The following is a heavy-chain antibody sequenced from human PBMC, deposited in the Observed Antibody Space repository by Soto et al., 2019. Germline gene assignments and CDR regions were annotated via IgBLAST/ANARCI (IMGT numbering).Heavy chain of an antibody. Sequence: GGSLRLSCAASGFTFSSYGMHWVRQAPGKGLEWVAVIWYDGSNKYYADSVKGRFTISRDNSKNTLYLQMNSLRAEDTAVYYCVRDEERAVAGRRYYYYYGMDVWGQGTTVTVSS. CDR2: IWYDGSNK. V-gene: IGHV3-33*01. J-gene: IGHJ6*02. D-gene: IGHD6-19*01. CDR1: GFTFSSYG. CDR3: VRDEERAVAGRRYYYYYGMDV.